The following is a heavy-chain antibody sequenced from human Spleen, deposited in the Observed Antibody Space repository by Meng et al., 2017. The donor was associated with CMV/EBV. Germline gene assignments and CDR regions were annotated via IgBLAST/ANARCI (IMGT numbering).Heavy chain of an antibody. CDR3: ARLNTSYTGYDWGDEFFQH. CDR2: ISYEGSNK. Sequence: GESLKISCAASGFTFSSYAMHWVRQAPGKGLEWVAVISYEGSNKYYADSVKGRFTISRDNSKNTLYLQLSRLRVEDTAFYYCARLNTSYTGYDWGDEFFQHWGQGTLVTVSS. D-gene: IGHD5-12*01. CDR1: GFTFSSYA. J-gene: IGHJ1*01. V-gene: IGHV3-30-3*01.